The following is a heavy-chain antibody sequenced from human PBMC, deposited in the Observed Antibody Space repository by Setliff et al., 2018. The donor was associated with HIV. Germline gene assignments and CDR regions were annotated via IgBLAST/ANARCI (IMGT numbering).Heavy chain of an antibody. J-gene: IGHJ5*02. V-gene: IGHV4-61*10. D-gene: IGHD2-2*01. CDR2: IYISGST. CDR1: GDSISSGSYY. Sequence: SETLSLTCTVSGDSISSGSYYWSWFRQPAGKELEWIGLIYISGSTIYNPSLKSRVTITINTSKRQFSLKLSSVTAADTAVYYCARDPGGLYCRNTSCQGGCFDPWGQGTLVTVSS. CDR3: ARDPGGLYCRNTSCQGGCFDP.